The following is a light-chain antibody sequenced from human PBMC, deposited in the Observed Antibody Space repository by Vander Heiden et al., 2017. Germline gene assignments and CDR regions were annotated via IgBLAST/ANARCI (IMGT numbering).Light chain of an antibody. CDR1: SSDVGAYNY. CDR2: DVT. CDR3: SSYTSSNTLV. V-gene: IGLV2-14*03. J-gene: IGLJ1*01. Sequence: QSSLTQPASVSGSPGQSITSSCTGTSSDVGAYNYDSWYQQHPGKAPKLIIYDVTNRPSGVSNRFSGSKSGNTASLTTSGLQAEDEADYYCSSYTSSNTLVFGTGTKVTVL.